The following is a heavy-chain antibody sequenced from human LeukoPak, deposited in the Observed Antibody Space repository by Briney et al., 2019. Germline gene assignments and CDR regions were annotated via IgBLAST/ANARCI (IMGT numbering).Heavy chain of an antibody. Sequence: SVKVSCKASGGTFSSYAISWVRQAPGQGLEWMGGIIPIFGTANYAQKFQDRVTITADESTSTAYMELSSLRSEDTAVYYCARERRLYYDSSGYYYFDYWGQGTLVTVSS. V-gene: IGHV1-69*13. D-gene: IGHD3-22*01. CDR3: ARERRLYYDSSGYYYFDY. J-gene: IGHJ4*02. CDR2: IIPIFGTA. CDR1: GGTFSSYA.